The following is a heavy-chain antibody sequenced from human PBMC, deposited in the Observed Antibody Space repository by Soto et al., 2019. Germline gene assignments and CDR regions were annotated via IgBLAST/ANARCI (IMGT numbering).Heavy chain of an antibody. Sequence: LSLTCTVSGGSISSSSYYWGWIRQPPGKGLEWIGSIYYSGSTYYNPSLKSRVTISVDTSKNQFSLKLSSVTAADTAVYYCARLYYDTLMGFDYWGQGTLVTVSS. CDR3: ARLYYDTLMGFDY. J-gene: IGHJ4*02. D-gene: IGHD3-22*01. CDR2: IYYSGST. CDR1: GGSISSSSYY. V-gene: IGHV4-39*01.